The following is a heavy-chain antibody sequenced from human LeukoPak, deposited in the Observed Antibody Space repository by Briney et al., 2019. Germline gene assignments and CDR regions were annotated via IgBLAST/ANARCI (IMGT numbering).Heavy chain of an antibody. D-gene: IGHD3/OR15-3a*01. CDR1: GGSFSSYH. J-gene: IGHJ2*01. V-gene: IGHV4-59*01. CDR3: AREPGLAYWYFDL. CDR2: IYHSGST. Sequence: SETLSLTCTVSGGSFSSYHWSWVRQPPGKGLEWIGNIYHSGSTYYNPSLKSRVTISVDTSKNQFSLRLSSVTAADTAVYYCAREPGLAYWYFDLWGRGTLVTVSS.